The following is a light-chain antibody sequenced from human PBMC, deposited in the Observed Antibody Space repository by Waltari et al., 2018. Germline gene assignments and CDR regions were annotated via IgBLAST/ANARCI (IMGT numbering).Light chain of an antibody. J-gene: IGKJ1*01. CDR3: QQYNNWPQT. Sequence: EIVMTQSPATLSVYPGERATLSCRASQSVSSNLAWYQHKPGQAPGLLIYGASTRATGIPARFSGSGSGTEFTLTISSLQSEDFAVYYCQQYNNWPQTFGQGTKVEIK. CDR2: GAS. V-gene: IGKV3-15*01. CDR1: QSVSSN.